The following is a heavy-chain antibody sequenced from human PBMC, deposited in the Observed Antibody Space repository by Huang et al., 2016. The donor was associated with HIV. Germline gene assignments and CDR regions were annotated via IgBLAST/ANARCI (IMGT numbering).Heavy chain of an antibody. V-gene: IGHV4-39*01. Sequence: LQLQESGPGLVKSSETLSLICTVSGGSISSSSYYWGWIRQPPGKGPEWIGSMYYSGNTYSNPPLKSRVTISVDTSKNQFSLKVNSVTAADTAVYYCGRHGRVAGHYYNNMDVWGRGTTVTVSS. J-gene: IGHJ6*02. D-gene: IGHD6-19*01. CDR2: MYYSGNT. CDR3: GRHGRVAGHYYNNMDV. CDR1: GGSISSSSYY.